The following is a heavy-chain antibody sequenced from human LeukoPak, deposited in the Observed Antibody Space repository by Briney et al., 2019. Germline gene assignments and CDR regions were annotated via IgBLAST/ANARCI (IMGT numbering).Heavy chain of an antibody. D-gene: IGHD3-9*01. CDR3: ASARQYYDILTGDYVNWFDP. Sequence: GGSLRLSCAASGFTFSSYSMNWVRQAPGKGLEWVSSISSSSSYIYYADSVEGRFTISRDNAKNSLYLQMNSLRAEDTAVYYCASARQYYDILTGDYVNWFDPWGQGTLVTVSS. CDR2: ISSSSSYI. CDR1: GFTFSSYS. J-gene: IGHJ5*02. V-gene: IGHV3-21*01.